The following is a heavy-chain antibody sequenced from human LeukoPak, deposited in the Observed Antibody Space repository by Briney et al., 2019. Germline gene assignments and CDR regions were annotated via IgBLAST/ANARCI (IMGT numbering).Heavy chain of an antibody. D-gene: IGHD3-22*01. CDR2: LGRSGGSR. CDR3: ARDGNYYDSSGYFNFDY. V-gene: IGHV3-21*04. CDR1: GFNFDIFA. Sequence: GGSLRLSCVASGFNFDIFAMNWVRQFPGGGLEWVSSLGRSGGSRNYADSVKGRFTISRDNAKNSLYLQMNSLRAEDTAVYYCARDGNYYDSSGYFNFDYWGQGTLVTVSS. J-gene: IGHJ4*02.